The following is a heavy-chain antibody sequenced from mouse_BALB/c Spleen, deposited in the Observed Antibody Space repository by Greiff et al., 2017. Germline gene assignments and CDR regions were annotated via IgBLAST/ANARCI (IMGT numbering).Heavy chain of an antibody. D-gene: IGHD3-3*01. CDR1: GFTFSSYA. Sequence: EVKVVESGGGLVKPGGSLKLSCAASGFTFSSYAMSWVRQTPEKRLEWVASISSGGSTYYPDSVKGRFTISRDNARNILYLQMSSLRSEDTAMYYCARAGGRDYWGQGTTLTVSS. CDR3: ARAGGRDY. CDR2: ISSGGST. J-gene: IGHJ2*01. V-gene: IGHV5-6-5*01.